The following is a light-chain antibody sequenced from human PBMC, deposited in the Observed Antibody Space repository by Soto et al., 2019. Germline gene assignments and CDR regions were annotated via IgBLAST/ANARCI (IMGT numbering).Light chain of an antibody. Sequence: EIVMTQSPATLSVSPGERATLSRRASQSVSSNLAWYQQKPGQAPKLLIYDASNRATGIPARFSASGSGTDFTLTISSLEPEDFAVYYCQQRSNWPPLTFGGGTKVDIK. CDR3: QQRSNWPPLT. CDR2: DAS. CDR1: QSVSSN. V-gene: IGKV3-11*01. J-gene: IGKJ4*01.